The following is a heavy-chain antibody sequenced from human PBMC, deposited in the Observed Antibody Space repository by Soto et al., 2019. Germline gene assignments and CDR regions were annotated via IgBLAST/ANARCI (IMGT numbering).Heavy chain of an antibody. D-gene: IGHD6-13*01. J-gene: IGHJ5*02. CDR3: ARGTGYSSSVSHLA. Sequence: GQGLEWMGRIIPLLGTANYAQKFQGRVTITADKSTRTAYMELRSLRSEDTAVYYCARGTGYSSSVSHLAWGQGTLVPVSS. V-gene: IGHV1-69*08. CDR2: IIPLLGTA.